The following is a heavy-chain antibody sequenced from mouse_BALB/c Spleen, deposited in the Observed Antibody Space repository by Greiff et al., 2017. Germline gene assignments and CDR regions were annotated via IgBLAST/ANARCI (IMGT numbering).Heavy chain of an antibody. V-gene: IGHV3-2*02. Sequence: EVKLQESGPGLVKPSQSLSLTCTVTGYSITSDYAWNWIRQFPGNKLEWMGYISYSGSTSYNPSLKSRISITRDTSKNQFFLQLNSVTTEDTATYYCARSYRYDGFDYWGQGTTLTVSS. D-gene: IGHD2-14*01. CDR1: GYSITSDYA. CDR2: ISYSGST. J-gene: IGHJ2*01. CDR3: ARSYRYDGFDY.